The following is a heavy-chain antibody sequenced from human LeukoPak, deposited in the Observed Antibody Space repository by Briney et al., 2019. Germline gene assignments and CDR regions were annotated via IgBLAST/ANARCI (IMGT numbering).Heavy chain of an antibody. CDR3: ARDLDYGDYVWFDP. CDR2: IYTSGST. J-gene: IGHJ5*02. V-gene: IGHV4-4*07. D-gene: IGHD4-17*01. Sequence: SETLSLTCTVPGGSISSYYWSWIRQPAGKGLEWIGRIYTSGSTNYNPSLKSRVTMSVDTSKNQFSLKLSSVTAADTAVYYCARDLDYGDYVWFDPWGQGTLVTVSS. CDR1: GGSISSYY.